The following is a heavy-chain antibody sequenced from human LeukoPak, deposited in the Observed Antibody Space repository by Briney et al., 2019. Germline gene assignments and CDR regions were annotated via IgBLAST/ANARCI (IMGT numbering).Heavy chain of an antibody. J-gene: IGHJ4*02. CDR3: ARDYCSGGSCYYDY. Sequence: SETLSLTCTVSGGSISSSSYYWGWIRQPPGKGLEWIGSIYYSGSTYYNPSLKSRVTISVDTSKNQFSLKLSSVTAVDTAVYYCARDYCSGGSCYYDYWGQGTLVTVSS. D-gene: IGHD2-15*01. V-gene: IGHV4-39*07. CDR1: GGSISSSSYY. CDR2: IYYSGST.